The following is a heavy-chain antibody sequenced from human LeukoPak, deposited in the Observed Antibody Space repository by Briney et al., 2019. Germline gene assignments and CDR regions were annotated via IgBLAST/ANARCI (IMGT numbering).Heavy chain of an antibody. D-gene: IGHD6-13*01. J-gene: IGHJ6*03. CDR1: GYTFTGCY. V-gene: IGHV1-2*02. CDR3: ARDAYSSSCYPCYYYYYYMDV. CDR2: TNPNRGGT. Sequence: SSVKVSCKASGYTFTGCYMHWLRQAPARGLEGVGWTNPNRGGTKYEQKMQVRVTMTRDTSISTAYMELSRLRSDDSAVYYCARDAYSSSCYPCYYYYYYMDVWGKGTTVTVSS.